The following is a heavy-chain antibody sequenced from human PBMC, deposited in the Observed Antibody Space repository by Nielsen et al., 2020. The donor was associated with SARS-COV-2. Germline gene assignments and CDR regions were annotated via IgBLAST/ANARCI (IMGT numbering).Heavy chain of an antibody. Sequence: ASVKVSCKVSGYTLTELSMHWVRQAPAKGLEWMGGFDPEDGETIYAQKFQGRVTMTEDTSTDPAYMELSSLRSEDTAVYYCATGPVSGITWFDPWGQGTLVTVSS. CDR3: ATGPVSGITWFDP. D-gene: IGHD1-14*01. CDR1: GYTLTELS. V-gene: IGHV1-24*01. CDR2: FDPEDGET. J-gene: IGHJ5*02.